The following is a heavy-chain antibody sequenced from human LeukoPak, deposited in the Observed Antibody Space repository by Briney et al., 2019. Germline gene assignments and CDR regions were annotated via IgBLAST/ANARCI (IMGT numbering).Heavy chain of an antibody. J-gene: IGHJ6*04. V-gene: IGHV3-13*01. CDR1: GSTFSSYD. CDR3: AELGITMIGGV. D-gene: IGHD3-10*02. Sequence: GGSLRLSCAACGSTFSSYDLHWVRQATGKGLESVSVIGTAGDTYYPGSVKGRFTISRDNAKNSLYLQMNSLRAEDTAVYYCAELGITMIGGVWGKGTTVTISS. CDR2: IGTAGDT.